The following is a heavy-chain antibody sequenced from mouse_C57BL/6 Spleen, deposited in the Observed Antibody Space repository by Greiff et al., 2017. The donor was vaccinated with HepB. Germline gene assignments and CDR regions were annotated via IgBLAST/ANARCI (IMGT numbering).Heavy chain of an antibody. V-gene: IGHV1-66*01. CDR1: GYSFTSYY. J-gene: IGHJ3*01. Sequence: QVQLKQSGPELVKPGASVKISCKASGYSFTSYYIHWVKQRPGQGLEWIGWIYPGSGNTKYNEKFKGKATLTADTSSSTAYMQLSSLTSEDSAVYYCARALDGYYLFAYWGQGTLVTVSA. CDR2: IYPGSGNT. CDR3: ARALDGYYLFAY. D-gene: IGHD2-3*01.